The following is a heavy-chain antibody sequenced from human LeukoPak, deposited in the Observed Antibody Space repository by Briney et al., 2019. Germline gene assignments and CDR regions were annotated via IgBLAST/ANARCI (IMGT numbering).Heavy chain of an antibody. CDR2: ISAYNGNT. J-gene: IGHJ4*02. Sequence: ASVKVSCKASGGTFSSYGISWVRQAPGQGLEWMGWISAYNGNTNYAQKLQGRVTMTTDTSTSTAYMELRSLRSDDTAVYYCARDHRGVPIDYWGQGTLVTVSS. V-gene: IGHV1-18*01. D-gene: IGHD1-1*01. CDR3: ARDHRGVPIDY. CDR1: GGTFSSYG.